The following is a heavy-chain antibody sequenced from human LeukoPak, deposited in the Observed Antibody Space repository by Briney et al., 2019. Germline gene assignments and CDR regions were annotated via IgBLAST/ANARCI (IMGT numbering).Heavy chain of an antibody. CDR1: GGSFSGYY. J-gene: IGHJ5*02. CDR3: ARGLGENYDFWSGYYLFNWFDP. CDR2: INHSGST. Sequence: PSETLSLTCAVHGGSFSGYYWSWIRQPPGKGLEWIGEINHSGSTNYNPSLKSRVTISVDTSKNQFSLKLSSVPAADTAVYYCARGLGENYDFWSGYYLFNWFDPWGQGTLVTVSS. V-gene: IGHV4-34*01. D-gene: IGHD3-3*01.